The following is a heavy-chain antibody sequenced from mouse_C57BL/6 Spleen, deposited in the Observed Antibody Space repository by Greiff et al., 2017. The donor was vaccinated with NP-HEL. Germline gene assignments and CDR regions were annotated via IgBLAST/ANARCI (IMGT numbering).Heavy chain of an antibody. Sequence: VQLQQSDAELVKPGASVKISCKVSGYTFTDHTIHWMKQRPEQGLEWIGYIYPRDGSTRYNEKFKGKATLTADKSSSTAYMQLNSLTSEDSAVYFCARAPYAYGSSYAFDYWGQGTTLTVSS. CDR2: IYPRDGST. CDR3: ARAPYAYGSSYAFDY. J-gene: IGHJ2*01. CDR1: GYTFTDHT. D-gene: IGHD1-1*01. V-gene: IGHV1-78*01.